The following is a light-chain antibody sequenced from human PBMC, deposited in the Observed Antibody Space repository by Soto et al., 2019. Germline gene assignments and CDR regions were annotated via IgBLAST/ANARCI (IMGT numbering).Light chain of an antibody. V-gene: IGLV2-14*01. Sequence: QSALTQPASLSGSHGQSITISCTGSSSDVGGYNYVSWYQQHPGKAPKLMIYEVSNRPSGVSNRFSGSKSGNTTYLTISGLQSEDEADYYGSLYTRTSLLVFGGATKLTVL. CDR3: SLYTRTSLLV. J-gene: IGLJ2*01. CDR2: EVS. CDR1: SSDVGGYNY.